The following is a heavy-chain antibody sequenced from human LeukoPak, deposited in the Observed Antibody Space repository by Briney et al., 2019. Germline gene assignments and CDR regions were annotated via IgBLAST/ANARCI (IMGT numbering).Heavy chain of an antibody. V-gene: IGHV5-51*01. Sequence: GESLKISCKGSGYSFTSYWIGWVRQMPGKGLEWMGIIYPGDSDTRYSPSFQGQVTISADKSISTAYLQWSSLKASDTAMYYCARHGDSRGYLTLPFDYWGQGTLVTVSS. CDR2: IYPGDSDT. CDR1: GYSFTSYW. J-gene: IGHJ4*02. CDR3: ARHGDSRGYLTLPFDY. D-gene: IGHD3-22*01.